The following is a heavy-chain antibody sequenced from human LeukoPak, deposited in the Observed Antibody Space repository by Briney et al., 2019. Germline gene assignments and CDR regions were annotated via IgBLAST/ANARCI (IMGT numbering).Heavy chain of an antibody. CDR3: ARDFIAAAGSAEGDY. Sequence: ASVKVSCKASGYTFTSYAMHWVRQAPGQRLEWMGWINAGNGNTKYSQKFQGRVTITRDTSASTAYMELSSLRSEDTAVYYCARDFIAAAGSAEGDYWGQGTLVTVSS. J-gene: IGHJ4*02. V-gene: IGHV1-3*01. D-gene: IGHD6-13*01. CDR2: INAGNGNT. CDR1: GYTFTSYA.